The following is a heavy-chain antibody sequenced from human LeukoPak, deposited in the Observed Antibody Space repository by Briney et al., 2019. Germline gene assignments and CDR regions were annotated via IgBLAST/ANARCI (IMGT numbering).Heavy chain of an antibody. D-gene: IGHD3-10*01. V-gene: IGHV4-34*01. J-gene: IGHJ4*02. CDR1: GGSFSGYY. Sequence: SETLSLTCAVYGGSFSGYYWSWIRQPPGKGLEWIGEINHSGSTNYNPSLKSRVTISVDTSKNQFSLKLSSVTAADTAVYYCARGSPAFPLYYYGSGGLLDYWGQGTLVTVSS. CDR2: INHSGST. CDR3: ARGSPAFPLYYYGSGGLLDY.